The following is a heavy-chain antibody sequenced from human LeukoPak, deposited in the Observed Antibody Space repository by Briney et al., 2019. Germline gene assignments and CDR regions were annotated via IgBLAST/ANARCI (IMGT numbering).Heavy chain of an antibody. V-gene: IGHV4-39*01. CDR2: VYYSGST. CDR1: GGSITSSSYY. J-gene: IGHJ4*02. Sequence: PSETLSLTCTVSGGSITSSSYYWGWIRQPPGKGLECIGSVYYSGSTYYNASLQSRVTISIDTSKNQFSLRLSSVTAADTAMYYCAKSGGYGLIDYWGQGTLVTVSS. CDR3: AKSGGYGLIDY. D-gene: IGHD1-26*01.